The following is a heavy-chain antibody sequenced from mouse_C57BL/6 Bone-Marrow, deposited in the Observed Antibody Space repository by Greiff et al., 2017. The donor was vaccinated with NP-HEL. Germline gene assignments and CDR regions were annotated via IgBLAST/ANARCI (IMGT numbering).Heavy chain of an antibody. D-gene: IGHD2-5*01. J-gene: IGHJ3*01. V-gene: IGHV3-6*01. CDR3: ARYYYSNYKAY. Sequence: VQLKQSGPGLVKPSQSLSLTCSVTGYSITSGYYWNWIRQFPGNKLEWMGYISYDGSNNYNPSLKNRISITRDTSKNQFFLKLNSVTTEDTATYYCARYYYSNYKAYWGQGTLVTVSA. CDR2: ISYDGSN. CDR1: GYSITSGYY.